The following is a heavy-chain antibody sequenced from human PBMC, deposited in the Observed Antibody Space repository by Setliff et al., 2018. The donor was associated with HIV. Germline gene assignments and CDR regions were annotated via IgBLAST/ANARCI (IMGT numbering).Heavy chain of an antibody. CDR2: ISAYNDNT. CDR3: ARDPSKAARPWGYSDY. J-gene: IGHJ4*02. CDR1: GYTFSTYG. Sequence: ASVKVSCKASGYTFSTYGISWVRQAPGQGLEWMGWISAYNDNTNYAQKVQGRVTMTTDTSTSTAYMVLRSLRSDDTAVYYCARDPSKAARPWGYSDYWGQGTLVTVSS. D-gene: IGHD6-6*01. V-gene: IGHV1-18*01.